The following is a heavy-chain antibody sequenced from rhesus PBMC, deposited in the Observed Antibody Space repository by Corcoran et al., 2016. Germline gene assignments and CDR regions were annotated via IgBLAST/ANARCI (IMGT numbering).Heavy chain of an antibody. J-gene: IGHJ5-1*01. V-gene: IGHV1-138*01. CDR2: TNPKPGDT. CDR1: GYTFTDYY. D-gene: IGHD2-21*01. CDR3: ARDQYHRFDV. Sequence: QVQLVQSGAEVKKPGASVKVSCKASGYTFTDYYMQWVRQAPGQGREWMGRTNPKPGDTDSAQKFQDRVTMTRDTSTSTAYRELSSLRSEDTAVYYCARDQYHRFDVWGPGVLVTVSS.